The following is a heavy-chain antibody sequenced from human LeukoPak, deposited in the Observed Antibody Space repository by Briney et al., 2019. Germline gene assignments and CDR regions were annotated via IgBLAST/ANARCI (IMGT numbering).Heavy chain of an antibody. CDR1: GFTFGDYS. CDR3: AKGDDYDYVVKGNYFDY. D-gene: IGHD3-16*01. V-gene: IGHV3-9*01. CDR2: ISWNSDSI. J-gene: IGHJ4*02. Sequence: GGSLRLSCTASGFTFGDYSMNWVRQAPGKGLEWLSGISWNSDSIAYADSVTGRFTISRDNAKNSLYLQMNSLRAEDTALYYCAKGDDYDYVVKGNYFDYWGQGTLVTVSS.